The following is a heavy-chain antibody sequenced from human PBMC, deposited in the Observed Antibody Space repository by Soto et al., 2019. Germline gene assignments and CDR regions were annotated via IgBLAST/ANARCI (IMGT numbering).Heavy chain of an antibody. Sequence: VQLLQSGAEVRKPGASVKVSCQASGYKFTNYGMHWVRQAPGQNFEWMGWISVALGDTRYSQKFDGRVTISRNTSASTVYMELRGLTSEETAIYYCARDVAASAFDYWGQGTLVTVSS. CDR3: ARDVAASAFDY. J-gene: IGHJ4*02. CDR1: GYKFTNYG. CDR2: ISVALGDT. V-gene: IGHV1-3*01. D-gene: IGHD2-21*02.